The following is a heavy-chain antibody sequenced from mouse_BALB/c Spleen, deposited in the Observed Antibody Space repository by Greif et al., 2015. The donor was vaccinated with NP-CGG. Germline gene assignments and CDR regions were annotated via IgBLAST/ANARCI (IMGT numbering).Heavy chain of an antibody. J-gene: IGHJ4*01. CDR2: INPSSGYT. D-gene: IGHD1-1*01. V-gene: IGHV1-4*01. CDR1: GYTFTSYT. Sequence: VQLQQSGAELARPGASVEMSCKASGYTFTSYTMHWVKQRPGQGLEWIGYINPSSGYTNYNQKFKDKATLTADKSSSTAYMQLSSLTSEDSAVYYCARYYGSSYAMDYWGQGTSVTVSS. CDR3: ARYYGSSYAMDY.